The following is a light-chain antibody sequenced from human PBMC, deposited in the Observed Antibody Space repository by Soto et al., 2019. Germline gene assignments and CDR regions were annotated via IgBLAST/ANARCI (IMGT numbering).Light chain of an antibody. CDR1: QSVSTN. V-gene: IGKV3-15*01. J-gene: IGKJ2*01. CDR3: QQYKYWPPDKNP. Sequence: EIVMTQSPDTLSVSPGERATLSCRASQSVSTNLAWYQHKPGQAPRIVIYGASTRATGIPARFSGSGSGTDFTLTISSLQSEDFAVYYCQQYKYWPPDKNPFGRGTNLEIK. CDR2: GAS.